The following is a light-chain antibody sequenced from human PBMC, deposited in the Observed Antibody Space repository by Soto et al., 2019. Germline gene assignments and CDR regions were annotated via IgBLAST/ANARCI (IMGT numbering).Light chain of an antibody. CDR1: QSVSSSY. Sequence: EIVLTQSPGTLSLSPGERATLSCRASQSVSSSYLARYQQKPGQAPRLLIYGASSRATGIPDRFSGSGSGTDFTLTISRLEPEDFAVYYCQQYVSSLYTFGQGTKLDIK. V-gene: IGKV3-20*01. CDR2: GAS. CDR3: QQYVSSLYT. J-gene: IGKJ2*01.